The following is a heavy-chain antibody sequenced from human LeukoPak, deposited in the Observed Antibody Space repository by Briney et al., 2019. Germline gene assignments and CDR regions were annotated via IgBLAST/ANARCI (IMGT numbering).Heavy chain of an antibody. J-gene: IGHJ4*02. D-gene: IGHD2-21*02. V-gene: IGHV3-23*01. CDR3: AKKRPYCGGDCPEFVDY. Sequence: PGGSLRLSCAASGFTFRSYAMSWVRQAPGKGLEWVSSISGSGGSTYYADSVKGRFTISRDNSKNTLYLQMNSLRAEDTAVYYCAKKRPYCGGDCPEFVDYWGQGTLVTVSS. CDR1: GFTFRSYA. CDR2: ISGSGGST.